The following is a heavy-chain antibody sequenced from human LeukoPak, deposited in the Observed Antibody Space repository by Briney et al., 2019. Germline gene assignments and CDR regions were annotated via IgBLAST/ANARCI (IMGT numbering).Heavy chain of an antibody. Sequence: PGGSLRLSCAASGFTVSSNYMSWVRQAPGKGLEWVSVIYSGGSTYYADSVKGRFTISRDNSKNTLYLQMNSLRTEDTAVYYCATQDYGDYPLDYWGQGTLVTVSS. CDR2: IYSGGST. J-gene: IGHJ4*02. CDR3: ATQDYGDYPLDY. CDR1: GFTVSSNY. D-gene: IGHD4-17*01. V-gene: IGHV3-53*01.